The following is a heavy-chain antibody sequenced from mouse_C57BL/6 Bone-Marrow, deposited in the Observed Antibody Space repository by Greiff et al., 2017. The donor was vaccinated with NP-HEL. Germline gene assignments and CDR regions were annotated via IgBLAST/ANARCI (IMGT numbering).Heavy chain of an antibody. Sequence: QVQLKESGPGLVQPSQSLSISCTVSGFSLTSYGVHWVRQSPGKGLEWLGVIWSGGSTDYNAAFISRLSISKDNSKSQVFFKMNSLQADDTAIYYCARKGGYYGNYEGYAMDYWGQGTSVTVSS. CDR3: ARKGGYYGNYEGYAMDY. V-gene: IGHV2-2*01. D-gene: IGHD2-1*01. CDR1: GFSLTSYG. J-gene: IGHJ4*01. CDR2: IWSGGST.